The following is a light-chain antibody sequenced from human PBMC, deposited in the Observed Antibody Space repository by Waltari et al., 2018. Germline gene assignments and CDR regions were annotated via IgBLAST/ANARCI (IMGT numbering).Light chain of an antibody. J-gene: IGLJ3*02. CDR1: SGYSTNV. V-gene: IGLV4-69*01. CDR3: QTGGHGTWV. CDR2: FNSDGSH. Sequence: LVLTQSTSASAYLGASVKLTCTLSSGYSTNVIAWLPQRPGKGPRYLMKFNSDGSHRKGDDIPDRFAASSAGTEYYRTISSLQSEDEADYYCQTGGHGTWVFGGGTKLTVL.